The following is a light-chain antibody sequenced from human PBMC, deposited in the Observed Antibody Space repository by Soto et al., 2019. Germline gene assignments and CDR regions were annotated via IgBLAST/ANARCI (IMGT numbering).Light chain of an antibody. CDR2: EIN. J-gene: IGLJ1*01. CDR1: SSDVGGYNY. V-gene: IGLV2-8*01. CDR3: SSFAGSNNFPYV. Sequence: QSALTQPASVSGSPGQSITISCTGTSSDVGGYNYVSWYQQHPGKAPKLMIYEINKRPSGVPDRFSGSKSGNTASLTVSGLQAEDEADYYCSSFAGSNNFPYVFGTGTKATVL.